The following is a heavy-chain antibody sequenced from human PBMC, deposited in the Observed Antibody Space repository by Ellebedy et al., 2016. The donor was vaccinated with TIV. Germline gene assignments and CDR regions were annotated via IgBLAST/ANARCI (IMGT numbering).Heavy chain of an antibody. CDR3: AKRVSVVVNATSYWYFDL. D-gene: IGHD2-21*01. J-gene: IGHJ2*01. CDR1: GFTFSSYA. Sequence: LSLTCAASGFTFSSYAMSWVRQAPGKGLEWVSTISGSGGSTYYADSVKGRFTISRANSKNTLYLQMNRLRAEVTAVYYRAKRVSVVVNATSYWYFDLWGRGTLVTVSS. CDR2: ISGSGGST. V-gene: IGHV3-23*01.